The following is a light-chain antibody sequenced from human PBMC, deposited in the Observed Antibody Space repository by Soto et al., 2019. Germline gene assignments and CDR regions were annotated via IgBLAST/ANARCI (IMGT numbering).Light chain of an antibody. V-gene: IGKV1-39*01. CDR3: QQSYSIPCT. J-gene: IGKJ2*02. Sequence: DIQMTQSPSSLSASVGDRVTITCRASQSISSYLNWYQQKPGKAPKLLIYAASTLQSGVPSGFSGSGSGTDFTLTISSLQPEDFATYYCQQSYSIPCTFGQGTNLEIK. CDR1: QSISSY. CDR2: AAS.